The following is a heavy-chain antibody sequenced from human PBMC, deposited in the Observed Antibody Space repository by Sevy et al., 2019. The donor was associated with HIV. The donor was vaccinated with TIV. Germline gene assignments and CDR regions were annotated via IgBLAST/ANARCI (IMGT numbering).Heavy chain of an antibody. D-gene: IGHD5-12*01. V-gene: IGHV3-30*18. CDR3: AKERTPRNTSTLDI. CDR2: ISYTGSTK. Sequence: GGSLRLSCAASGFTFSSYGMHWVRQAPGKGLEWVAVISYTGSTKYYADSVKGRFTISRDNSKNTLYLQMNSLRAEDTAVYYCAKERTPRNTSTLDIWGHGTMVTVS. CDR1: GFTFSSYG. J-gene: IGHJ3*02.